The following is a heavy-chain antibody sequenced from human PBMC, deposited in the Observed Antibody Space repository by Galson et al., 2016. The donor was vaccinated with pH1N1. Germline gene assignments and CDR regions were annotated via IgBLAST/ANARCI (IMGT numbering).Heavy chain of an antibody. CDR2: IDWDDEK. J-gene: IGHJ6*02. D-gene: IGHD4-23*01. CDR1: GFSLSTFGVR. V-gene: IGHV2-70*04. Sequence: PALVTPTQTLKLTCTFSGFSLSTFGVRVSWIRQSPGKALEWLARIDWDDEKFYSPSLKTRLTISKDTSKDQVVLTMTNMDPVDTGTYYCARMGVAYGGRYFYGMDVCGQGTTVTVSS. CDR3: ARMGVAYGGRYFYGMDV.